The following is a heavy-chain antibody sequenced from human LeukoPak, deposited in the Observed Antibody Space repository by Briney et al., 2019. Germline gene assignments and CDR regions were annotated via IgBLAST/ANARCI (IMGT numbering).Heavy chain of an antibody. CDR1: GFTFSSYA. Sequence: SGGSLRLSCAASGFTFSSYAMSWVRQAPGKGLEWVSAISGSGGSTYYADSVKGRFTISRDNSKNTLYLQMNSLRAEDTAVYYCARDSRGYSYGYGIDYWGQGTLVTVSS. J-gene: IGHJ4*02. CDR3: ARDSRGYSYGYGIDY. D-gene: IGHD5-18*01. CDR2: ISGSGGST. V-gene: IGHV3-23*01.